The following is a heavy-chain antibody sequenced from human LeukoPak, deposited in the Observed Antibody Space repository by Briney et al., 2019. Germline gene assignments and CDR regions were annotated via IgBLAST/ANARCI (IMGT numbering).Heavy chain of an antibody. CDR2: ISSSSSYI. CDR1: GFTFSSYS. J-gene: IGHJ4*02. CDR3: ARDLGDANFDY. D-gene: IGHD3-10*01. Sequence: GGSLRLSCAASGFTFSSYSMNWVRQAPGKGLEWVSSISSSSSYIYYADSVKGRFTISRDNAKNSLYLRMNSLRAEDTAVYYCARDLGDANFDYWGQGTLVTVSS. V-gene: IGHV3-21*01.